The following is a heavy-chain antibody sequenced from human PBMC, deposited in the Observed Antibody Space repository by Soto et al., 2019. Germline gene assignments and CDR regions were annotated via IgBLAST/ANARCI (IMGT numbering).Heavy chain of an antibody. V-gene: IGHV4-34*01. D-gene: IGHD1-1*01. CDR3: ATANWSHHYFDP. Sequence: PSETLSLTCAVYGGSFSGYYWSWLRQPPGKGLEWIGETNHSGSPNYNPSLKSRVTISVDTSKNQFSLKMTSVTAADTAVYYCATANWSHHYFDPWGQGTLVTVSS. CDR1: GGSFSGYY. CDR2: TNHSGSP. J-gene: IGHJ5*02.